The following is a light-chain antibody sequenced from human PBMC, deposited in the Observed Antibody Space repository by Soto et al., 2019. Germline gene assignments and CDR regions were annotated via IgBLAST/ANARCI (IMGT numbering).Light chain of an antibody. Sequence: QSVLTQPPSMSAAPGQKVTISCSGSSSNIENNYVSWYQQLPGTAPKLLIYENDKRPSGIPDRFSGSKSGTSATLGITGLQTGDEADYHCGTWDSGLSVVVFGGGTKLTVL. CDR1: SSNIENNY. CDR2: END. V-gene: IGLV1-51*02. CDR3: GTWDSGLSVVV. J-gene: IGLJ2*01.